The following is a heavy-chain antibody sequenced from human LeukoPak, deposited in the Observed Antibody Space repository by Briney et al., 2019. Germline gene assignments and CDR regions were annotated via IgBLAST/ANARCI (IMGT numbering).Heavy chain of an antibody. J-gene: IGHJ4*02. Sequence: ASVKVSRKASGYTFTGQYLHWVRQAPGQGLEWMGWITPNSGGTNYAQKFQGRVTMTRDTSISTAYMELSRLTSDDTAVYFCASGSGTYSPDYWGQGTLVTVSS. CDR2: ITPNSGGT. D-gene: IGHD3-10*01. CDR1: GYTFTGQY. CDR3: ASGSGTYSPDY. V-gene: IGHV1-2*02.